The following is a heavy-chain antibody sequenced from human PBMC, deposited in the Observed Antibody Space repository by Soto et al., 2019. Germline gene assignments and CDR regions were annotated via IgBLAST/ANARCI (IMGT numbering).Heavy chain of an antibody. D-gene: IGHD2-2*01. CDR2: IIPILGIA. CDR1: GGTLSSYT. V-gene: IGHV1-69*04. CDR3: ARDPGDCSSTSCYRS. J-gene: IGHJ5*02. Sequence: SVKVSCKASGGTLSSYTISWVRQAPGQGLEWMGRIIPILGIANYAQKFRGRVTITADKSTSTAYMELSSLRSEDTAVYYCARDPGDCSSTSCYRSWGQGTLVTVSS.